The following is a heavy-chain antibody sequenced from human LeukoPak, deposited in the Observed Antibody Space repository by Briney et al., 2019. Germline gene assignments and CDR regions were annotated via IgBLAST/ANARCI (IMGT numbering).Heavy chain of an antibody. D-gene: IGHD3-22*01. CDR1: GGSISSGSYY. J-gene: IGHJ4*02. CDR2: IYTSGST. CDR3: ARTLYDSSGYYLDC. Sequence: SQTLSLTCTVSGGSISSGSYYWSWIRQPGGKGLEWIGRIYTSGSTNYNPSLKSRVTISVDTSKNQFSLKLSSVTAADTAVYYCARTLYDSSGYYLDCWGQGTLVTVSS. V-gene: IGHV4-61*02.